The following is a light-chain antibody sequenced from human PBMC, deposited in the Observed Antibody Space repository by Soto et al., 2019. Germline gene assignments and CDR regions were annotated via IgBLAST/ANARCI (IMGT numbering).Light chain of an antibody. CDR1: QSVSSSY. J-gene: IGKJ2*01. CDR2: GAS. V-gene: IGKV3-20*01. CDR3: QHYGNSPPFT. Sequence: EIVLTQSPGTLSLSPGERATLSCRASQSVSSSYLAWYQQKPGQAPRLLIYGASSRATGIPDRFSGSGSGTGFNLTMSRLEPEDFAVYFCQHYGNSPPFTFGQGTKVEIK.